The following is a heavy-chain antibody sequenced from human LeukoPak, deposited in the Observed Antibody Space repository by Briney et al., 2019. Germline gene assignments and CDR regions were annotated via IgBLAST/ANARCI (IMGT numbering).Heavy chain of an antibody. Sequence: SETLSLTCTVSGGSISSYYWSWIRQPAGKGLEWIGRRYFGGETNYNPSLKSRVTMSLDTSKNQFSLKLTSATAADTAVYYCARLYDSVGYYYPFDYWGQGTLVTVSS. V-gene: IGHV4-4*07. CDR1: GGSISSYY. CDR3: ARLYDSVGYYYPFDY. CDR2: RYFGGET. J-gene: IGHJ4*02. D-gene: IGHD3-22*01.